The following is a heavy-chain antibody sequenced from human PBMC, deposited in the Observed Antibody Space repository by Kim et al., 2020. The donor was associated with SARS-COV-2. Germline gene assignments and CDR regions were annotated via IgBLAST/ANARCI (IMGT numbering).Heavy chain of an antibody. CDR3: TTDPEMVAYDILTGADIRLDY. D-gene: IGHD3-9*01. CDR2: IKSKTDGGTT. J-gene: IGHJ4*02. Sequence: GGSLRLSCAASGFTFSNAWMSWVRQAPGKGLEWVGRIKSKTDGGTTDYAAPGKGRFTISRDDSKNTLYLQMNSLKTEDTAVYYCTTDPEMVAYDILTGADIRLDYWGPGTLVTVSS. V-gene: IGHV3-15*01. CDR1: GFTFSNAW.